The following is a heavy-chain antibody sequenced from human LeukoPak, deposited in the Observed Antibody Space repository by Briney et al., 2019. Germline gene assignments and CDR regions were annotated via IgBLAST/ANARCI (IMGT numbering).Heavy chain of an antibody. CDR3: ARRYCSSTSCYFDY. CDR1: GYSFTSYW. D-gene: IGHD2-2*01. Sequence: GEFPKIFCKGSGYSFTSYWIGWVRQMPGKGLEWMGIIYPGDSDTRYSPSFQGQVTISADKSISTAYLQWSSLKASDTAMYYCARRYCSSTSCYFDYWGQGTLVTVSS. J-gene: IGHJ4*02. CDR2: IYPGDSDT. V-gene: IGHV5-51*01.